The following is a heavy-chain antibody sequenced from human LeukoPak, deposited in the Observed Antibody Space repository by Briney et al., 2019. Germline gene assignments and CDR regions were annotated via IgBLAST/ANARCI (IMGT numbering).Heavy chain of an antibody. CDR2: ISSLSNYM. J-gene: IGHJ4*02. D-gene: IGHD1-20*01. CDR1: GFTFSSYT. CDR3: ARDSGHYNGNDGPDY. V-gene: IGHV3-21*01. Sequence: PGGSLRLSCAASGFTFSSYTMNWVRQAPGKGLEWVSSISSLSNYMYYADSVKGRFTISRDNAKNSLYLQMNSLRAEDTAVYYGARDSGHYNGNDGPDYWGQGILVTVSS.